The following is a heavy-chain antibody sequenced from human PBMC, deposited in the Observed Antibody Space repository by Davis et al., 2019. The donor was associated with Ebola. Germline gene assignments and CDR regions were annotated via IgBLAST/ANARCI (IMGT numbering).Heavy chain of an antibody. CDR1: GGSISSGGYY. V-gene: IGHV4-61*08. CDR2: IYYSGST. D-gene: IGHD6-13*01. Sequence: MPSETLSLTCTVSGGSISSGGYYWSWIRQPPGKGLEWIGYIYYSGSTNYDPSLKSRVTISVDTSKNQFSLKLSSVTAADTAVYYCARVRGYSSSWPFDYWGQGTLVTVSS. J-gene: IGHJ4*02. CDR3: ARVRGYSSSWPFDY.